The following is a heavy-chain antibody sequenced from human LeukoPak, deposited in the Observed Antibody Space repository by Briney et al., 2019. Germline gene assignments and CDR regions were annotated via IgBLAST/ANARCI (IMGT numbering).Heavy chain of an antibody. V-gene: IGHV4-39*01. CDR2: MSFSGST. D-gene: IGHD1-26*01. J-gene: IGHJ4*03. CDR1: GGSISSSGYF. Sequence: PSETLSLTCTVSGGSISSSGYFWGWIRQPPGKGLEWIGSMSFSGSTYYNPSLKSRVTISVGKSKNQFSLNLSSVTAADTAVYCSARFSGSYFDYWGQGTLVTASS. CDR3: ARFSGSYFDY.